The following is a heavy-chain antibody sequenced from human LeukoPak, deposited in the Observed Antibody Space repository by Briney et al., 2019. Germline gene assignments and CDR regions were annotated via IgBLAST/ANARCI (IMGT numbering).Heavy chain of an antibody. J-gene: IGHJ4*02. V-gene: IGHV3-23*01. CDR2: ISGSGGST. D-gene: IGHD5-24*01. Sequence: PGGSLRLSCAASGFTFSSYAMSWVRQAPGKGLEWVSAISGSGGSTYYADSVKGRFTISRDNSKDTLYLQMNSLRAEDTAVYYCAKDRLVEMATIMDYWGQGTLVTVSS. CDR1: GFTFSSYA. CDR3: AKDRLVEMATIMDY.